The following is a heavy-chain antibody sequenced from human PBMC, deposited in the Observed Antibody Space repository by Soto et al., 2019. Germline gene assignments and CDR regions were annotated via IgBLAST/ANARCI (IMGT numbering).Heavy chain of an antibody. V-gene: IGHV4-34*01. J-gene: IGHJ4*02. D-gene: IGHD3-16*01. CDR2: INHSGST. CDR1: GGSFSGYY. CDR3: ARVRGRWLKLGFRGYFDY. Sequence: SETLSLTCAVYGGSFSGYYWSWIRQPPGKGLEWIGEINHSGSTNYNPSLKSRVTISVDTSKNQFSLKLSSVTAADTAVYYCARVRGRWLKLGFRGYFDYWGQGTLVTVSS.